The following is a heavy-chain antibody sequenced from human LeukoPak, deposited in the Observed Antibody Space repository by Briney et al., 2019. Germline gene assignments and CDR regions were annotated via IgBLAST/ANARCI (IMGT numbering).Heavy chain of an antibody. CDR3: AREVDSGRWLQFGLAPTGFDY. J-gene: IGHJ4*02. CDR1: GFTFSSYA. V-gene: IGHV3-66*01. Sequence: GGSLRLSCAASGFTFSSYAMHWVRQAPGKGLEWVSVIYSGGSTYYADSVKGRFTISRDNSKNTLYLQMSSLRAEDTAVYYCAREVDSGRWLQFGLAPTGFDYWGQGTLVTVSS. D-gene: IGHD5-24*01. CDR2: IYSGGST.